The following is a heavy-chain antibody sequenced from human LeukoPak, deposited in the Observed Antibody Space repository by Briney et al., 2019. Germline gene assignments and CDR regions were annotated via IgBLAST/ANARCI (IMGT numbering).Heavy chain of an antibody. V-gene: IGHV1-2*04. CDR2: INPNSGGT. CDR3: AVQCYYDSSGYYHLGY. CDR1: GYTFTGYY. D-gene: IGHD3-22*01. J-gene: IGHJ4*02. Sequence: ASVKVSCKASGYTFTGYYMHWVRQAPGQGLEWMGWINPNSGGTNYAQKFQGWVTMTRDTSISTAYMELSRLRSDDTAVYYCAVQCYYDSSGYYHLGYWGQGTLVTVPS.